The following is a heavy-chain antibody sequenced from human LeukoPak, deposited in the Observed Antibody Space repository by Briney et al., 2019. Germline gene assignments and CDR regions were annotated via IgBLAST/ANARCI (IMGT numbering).Heavy chain of an antibody. CDR1: GYTFTSYG. CDR2: ISAYNGNT. V-gene: IGHV1-18*01. CDR3: ARDRLLNCSSTSCYTGLVGYYYYYYMDV. Sequence: ASVKVSCKASGYTFTSYGISWVRQAPGQGLEWTGWISAYNGNTNYAQKLQGRVTMTTDTSTSTAYMELRSLRSDDTAVYYCARDRLLNCSSTSCYTGLVGYYYYYYMDVWGKGTTVTVSS. J-gene: IGHJ6*03. D-gene: IGHD2-2*02.